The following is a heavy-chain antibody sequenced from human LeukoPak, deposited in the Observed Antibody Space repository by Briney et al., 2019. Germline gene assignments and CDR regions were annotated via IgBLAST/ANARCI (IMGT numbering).Heavy chain of an antibody. D-gene: IGHD5-24*01. Sequence: GGSLRLSCAASGCTFSSYWMHWVRQAPGKGLVWVSRINSDGSSTSYADSVKGQFTISRDNAKNSLYLQMNSLRAEDTAVYYCARWVGDGYNFDYWGQGTLVTVSS. CDR2: INSDGSST. CDR3: ARWVGDGYNFDY. J-gene: IGHJ4*02. CDR1: GCTFSSYW. V-gene: IGHV3-74*01.